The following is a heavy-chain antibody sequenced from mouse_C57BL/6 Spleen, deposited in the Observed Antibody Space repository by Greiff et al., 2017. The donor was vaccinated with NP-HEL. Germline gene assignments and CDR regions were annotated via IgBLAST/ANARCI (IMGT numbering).Heavy chain of an antibody. Sequence: VQLQQSDAELVKPGASVKISGKVSGYTFTDHTIHWMKQRPEQGLEWIGYIYPRDGSTEYNEKFKGKATLTADKSSSTAYMQLNSLTSEDSAVYFCARYYDYDEMGFAYWGQGTLVTVSA. CDR1: GYTFTDHT. CDR2: IYPRDGST. V-gene: IGHV1-78*01. D-gene: IGHD2-4*01. J-gene: IGHJ3*01. CDR3: ARYYDYDEMGFAY.